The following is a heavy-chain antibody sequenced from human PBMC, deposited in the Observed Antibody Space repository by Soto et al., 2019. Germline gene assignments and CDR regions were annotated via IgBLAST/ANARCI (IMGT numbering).Heavy chain of an antibody. D-gene: IGHD3-9*01. J-gene: IGHJ4*02. V-gene: IGHV4-39*01. CDR3: GRLEGLATISYYFDY. Sequence: SETLSLTCTVSGGSVSSSSYYWGWVRQPPGKGLEWIGSVYYSGSTYYNPSLESQVTISVDKSKNQFSLKLMSLSAADMAVYYCGRLEGLATISYYFDYWGQGALVTVSS. CDR1: GGSVSSSSYY. CDR2: VYYSGST.